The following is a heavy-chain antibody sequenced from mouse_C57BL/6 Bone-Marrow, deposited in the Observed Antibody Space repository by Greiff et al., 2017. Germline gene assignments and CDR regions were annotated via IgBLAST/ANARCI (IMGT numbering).Heavy chain of an antibody. J-gene: IGHJ2*01. CDR1: GYTFTSYT. CDR2: INPSSGYT. Sequence: QVHVKQSGAELARPGASVKMSCKASGYTFTSYTMHWVKQRPGQGLEWIGYINPSSGYTKYNQKFKDKATLTADKSSSTAYMQLSSLTSEDSAVYYCARWGYYYCSSYGDYWGQGTTLTVSS. D-gene: IGHD1-1*01. V-gene: IGHV1-4*01. CDR3: ARWGYYYCSSYGDY.